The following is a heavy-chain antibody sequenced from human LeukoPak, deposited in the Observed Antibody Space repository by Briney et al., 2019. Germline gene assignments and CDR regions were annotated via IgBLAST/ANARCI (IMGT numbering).Heavy chain of an antibody. CDR2: IYSGGST. J-gene: IGHJ5*01. CDR1: GFTVSSNY. V-gene: IGHV3-53*01. CDR3: AKGYCSSTSCYGGWWFDS. Sequence: PGGSLRLSCAASGFTVSSNYMSWVRQAPGKGLEWVSVIYSGGSTYYADSVKGRFTISRDNSKNTVYLQMDSLRAEDTAVYYCAKGYCSSTSCYGGWWFDSWGQGTQVTVSS. D-gene: IGHD2-2*01.